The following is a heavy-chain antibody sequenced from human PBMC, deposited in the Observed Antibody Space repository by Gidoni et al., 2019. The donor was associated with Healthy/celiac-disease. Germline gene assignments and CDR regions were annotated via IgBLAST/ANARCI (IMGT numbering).Heavy chain of an antibody. D-gene: IGHD6-19*01. J-gene: IGHJ4*02. Sequence: GSGGSTYYADSVKGRFTISRDNSKNTLYLQMNSLRAEDTAVYYCAKDMWLVWANFDYWGQGTLVTVSS. V-gene: IGHV3-23*01. CDR3: AKDMWLVWANFDY. CDR2: GSGGST.